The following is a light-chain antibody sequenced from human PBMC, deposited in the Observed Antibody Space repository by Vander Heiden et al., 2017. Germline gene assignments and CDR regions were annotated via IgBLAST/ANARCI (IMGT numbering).Light chain of an antibody. V-gene: IGKV1-39*01. J-gene: IGKJ4*01. CDR3: QQTDSTPPVT. Sequence: DIQMTQSPSSLSASVGDRVTITCRASQSISSYLNWYQQKPGKAPKLLIYAASSLHSGVPSRFSGSGYGTDFTLTISSRQPEDFAPYYCQQTDSTPPVTFGGGTKVEIK. CDR2: AAS. CDR1: QSISSY.